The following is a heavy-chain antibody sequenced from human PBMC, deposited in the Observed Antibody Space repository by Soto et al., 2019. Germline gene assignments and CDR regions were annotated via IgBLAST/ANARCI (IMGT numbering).Heavy chain of an antibody. CDR3: ARHHYPPAYGSGGYGMDF. V-gene: IGHV5-51*01. J-gene: IGHJ6*02. Sequence: PGESLKISCKGSGYSFTSYWIGWVRQMPGKGLEWMGIIYPGDSDTRYSPSFQGQVTISADKSISTAYLQWSSLKASDTAMYYCARHHYPPAYGSGGYGMDFWGQGTTVTVSS. D-gene: IGHD3-10*01. CDR2: IYPGDSDT. CDR1: GYSFTSYW.